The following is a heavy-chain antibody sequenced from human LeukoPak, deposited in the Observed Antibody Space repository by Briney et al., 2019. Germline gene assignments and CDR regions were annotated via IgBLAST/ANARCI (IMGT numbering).Heavy chain of an antibody. CDR1: GFTFSSDW. CDR3: ARGRGSWYGVYFDY. Sequence: PGGSLRLSCAASGFTFSSDWMHWVRQVPGKGLVWVSGIKSDGITTTYADSVKGRFTISRDNAKNSLYLQMNSLRTEDTAVYYCARGRGSWYGVYFDYWGQGTLVTVSS. D-gene: IGHD6-13*01. J-gene: IGHJ4*02. CDR2: IKSDGITT. V-gene: IGHV3-74*03.